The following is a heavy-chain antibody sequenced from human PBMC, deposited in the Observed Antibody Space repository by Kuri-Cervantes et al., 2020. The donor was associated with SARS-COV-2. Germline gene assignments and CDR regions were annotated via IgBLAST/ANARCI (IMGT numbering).Heavy chain of an antibody. CDR1: GYTFTSYA. CDR3: ARDSLSRRKSSDYMDV. V-gene: IGHV1-46*01. Sequence: ASVKVSCKASGYTFTSYAMHWVRQAPGQGLEWMGMINPSGGSTTYGQKFQGRVTMTRDTSTSTVFMQLSSLRSEDTALYYCARDSLSRRKSSDYMDVWGKGTTVTVSS. CDR2: INPSGGST. J-gene: IGHJ6*03.